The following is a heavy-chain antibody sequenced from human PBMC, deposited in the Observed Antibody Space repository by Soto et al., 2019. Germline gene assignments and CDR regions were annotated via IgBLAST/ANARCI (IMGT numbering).Heavy chain of an antibody. D-gene: IGHD2-8*01. CDR3: AKGKVVLMVYAPADAFDI. Sequence: GESLKISCAASGFTFSSYGMHWVRQAPGKGLEWVAVISYDGSNKYYADSVKGRFTISRDNSKNTLYLQMNSLRAEDKAVYYCAKGKVVLMVYAPADAFDIWGQGTMVTVSS. J-gene: IGHJ3*02. CDR1: GFTFSSYG. V-gene: IGHV3-30*18. CDR2: ISYDGSNK.